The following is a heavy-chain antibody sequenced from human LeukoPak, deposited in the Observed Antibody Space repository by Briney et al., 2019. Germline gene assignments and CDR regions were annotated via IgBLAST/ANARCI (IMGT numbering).Heavy chain of an antibody. D-gene: IGHD2-8*02. CDR1: GYTFTSYD. J-gene: IGHJ4*02. CDR3: AREESGGYFDY. Sequence: ASVKVSCKASGYTFTSYDMHWVRQAPGQGLEWMGLINPSGTNTNYAQKFRGRVTMTRDTSTSTVYMDLSSLGSEDTAMYFCAREESGGYFDYWGQGTLVAVSS. V-gene: IGHV1-46*01. CDR2: INPSGTNT.